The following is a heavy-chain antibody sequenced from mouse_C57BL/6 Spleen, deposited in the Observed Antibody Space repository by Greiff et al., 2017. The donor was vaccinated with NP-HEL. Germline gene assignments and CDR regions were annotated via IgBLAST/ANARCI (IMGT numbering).Heavy chain of an antibody. J-gene: IGHJ1*03. CDR1: GFSFNTYA. D-gene: IGHD2-1*01. Sequence: EVQGVESGGGLVQPKGSLKLSCAAPGFSFNTYAMNWVRQAPGKGLEWVARIRSKSNNYATYYADSVKDRFTISRDDSESMLYLQMNNLKTEDTAMYYCVRQGDYGNWYFDVWGTGTTVTVSS. V-gene: IGHV10-1*01. CDR3: VRQGDYGNWYFDV. CDR2: IRSKSNNYAT.